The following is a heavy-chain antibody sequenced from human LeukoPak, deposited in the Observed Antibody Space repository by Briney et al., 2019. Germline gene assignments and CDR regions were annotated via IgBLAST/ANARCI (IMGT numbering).Heavy chain of an antibody. V-gene: IGHV3-73*01. Sequence: GGSLRLSCAASGFTFSGSAIHWVRQASGKGLERVGRIRSKANNYATAYAASVRGRFTITRDDSQNTAYLQINSLKTEDTAVYFCTRLLNDYKTWFDSWGQGTLVAVSS. CDR2: IRSKANNYAT. J-gene: IGHJ5*01. D-gene: IGHD4-11*01. CDR1: GFTFSGSA. CDR3: TRLLNDYKTWFDS.